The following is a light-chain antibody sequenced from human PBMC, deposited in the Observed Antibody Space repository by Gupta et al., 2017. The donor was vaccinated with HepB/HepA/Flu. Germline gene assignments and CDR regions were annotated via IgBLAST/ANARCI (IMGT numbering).Light chain of an antibody. CDR3: QQYNSYSPCT. Sequence: DIQMTQSPSTLSASVGDRVTITCRASQSISSWLAWYQQKPGKAPKLLIYKASSLESGVPSRFSGSGYGTEFTLTISSRQPDDFAPYYCQQYNSYSPCTFGQGTKMEIK. CDR2: KAS. J-gene: IGKJ2*02. CDR1: QSISSW. V-gene: IGKV1-5*03.